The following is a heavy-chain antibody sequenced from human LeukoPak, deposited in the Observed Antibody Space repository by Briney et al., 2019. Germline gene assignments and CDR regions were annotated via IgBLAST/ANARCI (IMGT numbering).Heavy chain of an antibody. CDR3: ARGDYLDSSGYPTHYFNY. V-gene: IGHV4-59*08. D-gene: IGHD3-22*01. CDR1: SGSISSYY. CDR2: MYNRRST. J-gene: IGHJ4*02. Sequence: SETLFLTCTISSGSISSYYWSWIRQPPGKGLEWIGYMYNRRSTNYNPSLKGRATISLDTSKNQVSLNLTYVTAANTAVYYCARGDYLDSSGYPTHYFNYWGQGTLVTVSS.